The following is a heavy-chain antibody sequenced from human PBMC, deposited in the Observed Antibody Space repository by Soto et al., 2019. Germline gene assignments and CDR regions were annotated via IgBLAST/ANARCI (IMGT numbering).Heavy chain of an antibody. CDR1: GGSFSGYY. J-gene: IGHJ6*03. CDR3: ARVGVPDYYMDV. Sequence: SETLSLTCAVYGGSFSGYYWSWIRQPPGKGLEWIGEINHSGSTNYNPSLKSRVTISVDKSKNQFSLKLSSVTAADTAVYYCARVGVPDYYMDVWGKGTTVTVSS. CDR2: INHSGST. V-gene: IGHV4-34*01. D-gene: IGHD3-3*01.